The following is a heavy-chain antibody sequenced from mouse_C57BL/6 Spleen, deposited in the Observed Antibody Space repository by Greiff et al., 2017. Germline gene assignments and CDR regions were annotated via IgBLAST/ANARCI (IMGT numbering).Heavy chain of an antibody. Sequence: EVQGVESGEGLVKPGGSLKLSCAASGFTFSSYAMSWVRQTPEKRLEWVAYISSGGDYIYYADTVKGRFTISRYNARNTLYLQMSSLKSEDTAMYYCTKEGLNNGNYGFYAMDYWGQGTSVTVSS. J-gene: IGHJ4*01. CDR1: GFTFSSYA. CDR2: ISSGGDYI. CDR3: TKEGLNNGNYGFYAMDY. D-gene: IGHD2-1*01. V-gene: IGHV5-9-1*02.